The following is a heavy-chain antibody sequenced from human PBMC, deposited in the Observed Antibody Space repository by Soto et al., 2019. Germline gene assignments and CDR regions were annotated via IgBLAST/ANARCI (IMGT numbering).Heavy chain of an antibody. J-gene: IGHJ4*02. CDR1: GFTFSSYS. CDR2: ISSSSSYI. CDR3: ATNTIFGVVIMGYFDY. D-gene: IGHD3-3*01. Sequence: GGSLRLSCAASGFTFSSYSMNWVRQDPGKGLEWVSSISSSSSYIYYAASVKGRFTISRDNAKNSLYLQMNSLRAEDTAVYYCATNTIFGVVIMGYFDYWGQGTLVTVSS. V-gene: IGHV3-21*01.